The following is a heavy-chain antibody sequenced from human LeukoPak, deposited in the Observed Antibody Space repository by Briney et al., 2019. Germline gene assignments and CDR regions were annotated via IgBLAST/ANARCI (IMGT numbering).Heavy chain of an antibody. J-gene: IGHJ4*02. V-gene: IGHV4-4*07. CDR1: GGSISSYY. CDR3: AREASTWYYFDY. CDR2: IYMSGST. D-gene: IGHD2-8*02. Sequence: SETLSLTCTVSGGSISSYYWSWIRQPAGKTLEWIARIYMSGSTNYNPSLRSRVTMSVDTSKNQFSLKLSSVTAADTAMYYCAREASTWYYFDYWGQGTLVTVSS.